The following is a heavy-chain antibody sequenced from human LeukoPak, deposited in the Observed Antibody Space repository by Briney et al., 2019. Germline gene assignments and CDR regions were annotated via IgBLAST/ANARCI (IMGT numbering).Heavy chain of an antibody. CDR3: ANLGPGIMITFGGVIVNSAGDY. CDR1: GFTFSSYG. V-gene: IGHV3-23*01. CDR2: ISGSGGST. Sequence: TGGSLRLSCAASGFTFSSYGMSWVRQAPGKGLEWVSAISGSGGSTYYADSVKGRFTISRDNSKNTLYLQMNSLRAEDTAVYYCANLGPGIMITFGGVIVNSAGDYWGQGTLVTVSS. D-gene: IGHD3-16*02. J-gene: IGHJ4*02.